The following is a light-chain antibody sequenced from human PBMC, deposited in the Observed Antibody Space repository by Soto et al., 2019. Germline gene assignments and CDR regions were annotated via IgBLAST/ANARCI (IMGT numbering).Light chain of an antibody. CDR3: QQYNSYST. Sequence: DVQMNQSASTLSASVGVRVTITCRASQSISSWLAWYQQKPGKAPKLLIYDASSLESGVPSRFSGSGSGTEFTLTISSLQPQDFATYYCQQYNSYSTFGQGTKVDIK. J-gene: IGKJ1*01. CDR1: QSISSW. V-gene: IGKV1-5*01. CDR2: DAS.